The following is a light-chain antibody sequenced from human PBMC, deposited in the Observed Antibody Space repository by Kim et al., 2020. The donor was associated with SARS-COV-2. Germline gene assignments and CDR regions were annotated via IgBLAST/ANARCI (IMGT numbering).Light chain of an antibody. V-gene: IGLV3-1*01. J-gene: IGLJ2*01. Sequence: VSPGQTASITCSGDKLGDKFACWYQQKPGQSPVLVIYQDSKRPSGIPERFSGSNSGNTATLTISGTQAMDEADYYCQAWDSSTAAFGGGTQLTVL. CDR2: QDS. CDR3: QAWDSSTAA. CDR1: KLGDKF.